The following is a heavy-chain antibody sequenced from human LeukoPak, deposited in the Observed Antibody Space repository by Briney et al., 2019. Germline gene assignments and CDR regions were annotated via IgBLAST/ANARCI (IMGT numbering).Heavy chain of an antibody. CDR2: IIPIFGTA. CDR3: ARGKDGYNYYFDY. CDR1: GGTFSSYA. J-gene: IGHJ4*02. D-gene: IGHD5-24*01. V-gene: IGHV1-69*13. Sequence: SVKVSCKASGGTFSSYAISWVRQAPGQGLEWMGGIIPIFGTANYAQKFQGRVTITADESTSTAFMELSSLRSEDTAVYYRARGKDGYNYYFDYWGQGTLVTVSS.